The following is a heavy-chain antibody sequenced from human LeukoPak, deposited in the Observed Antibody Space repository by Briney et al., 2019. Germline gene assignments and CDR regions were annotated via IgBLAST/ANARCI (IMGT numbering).Heavy chain of an antibody. CDR2: IYSGGST. CDR1: GSTVSSNY. Sequence: GGSLRLPCAASGSTVSSNYMSWVRQAPGKGLEWVSVIYSGGSTYYADSVKGRFTISRDNSKNTLYLQMNSLRAEDTAVYYCARDHSGSYFWYFDLWGRGTLVTVSS. V-gene: IGHV3-53*01. D-gene: IGHD1-26*01. CDR3: ARDHSGSYFWYFDL. J-gene: IGHJ2*01.